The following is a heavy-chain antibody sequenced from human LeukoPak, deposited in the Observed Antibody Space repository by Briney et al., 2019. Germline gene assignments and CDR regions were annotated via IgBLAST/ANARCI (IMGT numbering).Heavy chain of an antibody. J-gene: IGHJ4*02. CDR3: ARSSDSSGPYSDY. D-gene: IGHD3-22*01. CDR2: ISSSGSTI. Sequence: PGGSLRLSCASSGFTFSDYYMSWIRQAPGKGLEWVSYISSSGSTIYYADSVKGRFTISRYNAKNSLYLQMNSLRAEDTAVYYCARSSDSSGPYSDYWGQGTLVTVSS. V-gene: IGHV3-11*01. CDR1: GFTFSDYY.